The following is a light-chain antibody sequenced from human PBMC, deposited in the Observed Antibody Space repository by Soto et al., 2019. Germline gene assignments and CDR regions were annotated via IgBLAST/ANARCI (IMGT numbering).Light chain of an antibody. CDR3: SSYTSTNTQL. J-gene: IGLJ1*01. CDR1: SSDVGGYNY. Sequence: QSALTQPASVSGSLGQSITISCTGTSSDVGGYNYVSWYQQHPGKAPKLMIYEVSNRPSGISNRFSGSKSGNTASLTISGLQAEDDADYYCSSYTSTNTQLFGTGTKLTVL. V-gene: IGLV2-14*01. CDR2: EVS.